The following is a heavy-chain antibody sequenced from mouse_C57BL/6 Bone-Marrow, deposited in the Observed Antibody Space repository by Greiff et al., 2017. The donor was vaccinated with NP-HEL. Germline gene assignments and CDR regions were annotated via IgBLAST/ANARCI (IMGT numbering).Heavy chain of an antibody. D-gene: IGHD3-2*02. CDR3: ARPRQLRPYYYAMDY. V-gene: IGHV14-3*01. Sequence: VQLQQSVAELVRPGASVKLSCTASGFNIKNTYMHWVKQRPEQGLELIGRIDPANGNTKYAPKFQGKATITADPSSNTAYLQLSSLTSEDTAIYYCARPRQLRPYYYAMDYWGQGTSVTVSS. J-gene: IGHJ4*01. CDR1: GFNIKNTY. CDR2: IDPANGNT.